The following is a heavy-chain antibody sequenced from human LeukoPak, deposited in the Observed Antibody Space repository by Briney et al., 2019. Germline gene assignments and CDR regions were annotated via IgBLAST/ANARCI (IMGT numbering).Heavy chain of an antibody. J-gene: IGHJ6*03. D-gene: IGHD2-21*02. CDR1: GYTFTGYY. Sequence: ASVKVSCKASGYTFTGYYMHWVRQALGQGLEWMGWINPNSGGTNYAQKFQGRVTMTRDTSISTAYMELSRLRSDDTAVYYCARGDRVVVTARNYYYYYYMDVWGKGTTVTVSS. CDR3: ARGDRVVVTARNYYYYYYMDV. V-gene: IGHV1-2*02. CDR2: INPNSGGT.